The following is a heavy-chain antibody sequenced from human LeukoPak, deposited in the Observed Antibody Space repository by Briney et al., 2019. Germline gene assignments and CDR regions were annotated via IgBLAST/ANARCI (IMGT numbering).Heavy chain of an antibody. CDR2: IYHSGST. D-gene: IGHD5-18*01. V-gene: IGHV4-4*02. J-gene: IGHJ4*02. CDR3: ARVEDSYGKYYFDY. CDR1: GGSISSSNW. Sequence: SGTLSLTCAVSGGSISSSNWWSWVRQPPGKGLEWIGEIYHSGSTNYNPSLKSRVTISVDKSKNQFSLKLTSVTAADTAVYYCARVEDSYGKYYFDYWGQGTLVTVSS.